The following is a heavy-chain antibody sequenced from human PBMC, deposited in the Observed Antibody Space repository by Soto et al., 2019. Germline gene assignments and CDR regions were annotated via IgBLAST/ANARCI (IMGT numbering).Heavy chain of an antibody. Sequence: VGSLRLSCTASGFGFSRYAMGWVRQAPGKGLEWVSVISSVGGNIHYVESVKGRFTISRDNSKNTLYLQMNSLRVEDTAVYNCATQDFRGTSGTTWGQGTQVTVSS. CDR3: ATQDFRGTSGTT. CDR1: GFGFSRYA. V-gene: IGHV3-23*01. CDR2: ISSVGGNI. J-gene: IGHJ4*02. D-gene: IGHD1-1*01.